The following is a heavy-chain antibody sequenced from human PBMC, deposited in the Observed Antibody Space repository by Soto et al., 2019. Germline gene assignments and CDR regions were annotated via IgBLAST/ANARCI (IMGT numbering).Heavy chain of an antibody. CDR3: AKVGYYDISGHNWFDP. V-gene: IGHV3-23*01. D-gene: IGHD3-22*01. Sequence: GGSLRLSCAVSGFTFSSYVMSWVRQAPGKGLEWVSAISGSGGSTYYADSVKGRFTISRDNSKNTLYLQMNSLRADDTAVYYCAKVGYYDISGHNWFDPWGQGTLVTVSS. CDR1: GFTFSSYV. J-gene: IGHJ5*02. CDR2: ISGSGGST.